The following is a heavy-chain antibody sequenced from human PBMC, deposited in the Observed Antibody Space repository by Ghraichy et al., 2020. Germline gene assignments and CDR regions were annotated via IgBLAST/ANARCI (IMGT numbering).Heavy chain of an antibody. D-gene: IGHD1-26*01. CDR3: ASASTHSGNSHLEFDF. V-gene: IGHV1-69*13. Sequence: SVKVSCKASGGTFSNNAINWVRQAPGQGLEWMGGIIPLFRTPYYAQKFQGRITITADESTSTANMDLSGLRSEDTAMYYCASASTHSGNSHLEFDFWGQGTLVTVSS. CDR1: GGTFSNNA. J-gene: IGHJ4*02. CDR2: IIPLFRTP.